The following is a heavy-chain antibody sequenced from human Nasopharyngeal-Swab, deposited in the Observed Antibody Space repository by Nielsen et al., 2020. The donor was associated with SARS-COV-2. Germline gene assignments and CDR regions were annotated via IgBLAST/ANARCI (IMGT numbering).Heavy chain of an antibody. CDR2: INPSGGST. J-gene: IGHJ6*02. V-gene: IGHV1-46*01. CDR3: ARDMSWDGTSRSVYYGMDV. D-gene: IGHD2-2*01. CDR1: GYTFTSYY. Sequence: ASVKVSCKASGYTFTSYYMHWVRQAPEQGLEWMGIINPSGGSTSYAQKFQGRVTMTRDTSTSTVYMELSSLRSEDTAVYYCARDMSWDGTSRSVYYGMDVWGQGTTATVSS.